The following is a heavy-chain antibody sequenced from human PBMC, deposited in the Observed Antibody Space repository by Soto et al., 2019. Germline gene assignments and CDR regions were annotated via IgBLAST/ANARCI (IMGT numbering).Heavy chain of an antibody. CDR3: ASLPLSYCGSTSCEHYGMDV. J-gene: IGHJ6*02. V-gene: IGHV5-51*01. Sequence: ESLKISCEGSGYRYTSKLIGCVRQMPANGLEGMGIIYPGDSDTRYSPSFQGKFTISADKSISTAYLQSSRLKAADTAMYYCASLPLSYCGSTSCEHYGMDVCGQGTTVTVSS. CDR2: IYPGDSDT. D-gene: IGHD2-2*01. CDR1: GYRYTSKL.